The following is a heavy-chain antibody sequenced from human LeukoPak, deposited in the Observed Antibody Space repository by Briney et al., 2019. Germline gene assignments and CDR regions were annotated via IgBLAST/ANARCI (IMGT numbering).Heavy chain of an antibody. CDR3: ARADYSSTWSHDYYYMDV. CDR2: IYHSGST. Sequence: GSLRLSCAASGFTFSSYSMNWVRQAPGKGLEWIGSIYHSGSTYYNPSLKSRVTISVDTSKNQFSLKLSSVTAADTAVYYCARADYSSTWSHDYYYMDVWGKGTTVTVSS. J-gene: IGHJ6*03. D-gene: IGHD6-13*01. CDR1: GFTFSSYS. V-gene: IGHV4-38-2*01.